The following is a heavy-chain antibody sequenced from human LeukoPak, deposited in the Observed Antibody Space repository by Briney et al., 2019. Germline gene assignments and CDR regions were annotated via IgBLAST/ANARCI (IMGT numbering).Heavy chain of an antibody. CDR3: ARVRILWFRELDY. CDR2: INPDSGGT. CDR1: GYTFSGYH. D-gene: IGHD3-10*01. J-gene: IGHJ4*02. V-gene: IGHV1-2*02. Sequence: ASVKVSCKASGYTFSGYHMHWVRQAPGQGLEWMGWINPDSGGTTYAQKFQGRVTMTRDTSINTAYMELSRLRSDDTAVYYCARVRILWFRELDYWGQGTLVTVSS.